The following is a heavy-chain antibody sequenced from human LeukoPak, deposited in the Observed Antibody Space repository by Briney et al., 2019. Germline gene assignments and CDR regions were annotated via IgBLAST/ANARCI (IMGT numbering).Heavy chain of an antibody. CDR2: ISYDGSNK. Sequence: PGGSLRLSCAASGVTFSSYAMHWVRQAPGKGLEWVALISYDGSNKYYADSVKGRFTISRDNSKNTLYLQMNSLRAEDTAVYYCARDDDVWSGWGHWGRGTLVTVSS. V-gene: IGHV3-30-3*01. J-gene: IGHJ4*02. D-gene: IGHD3-3*01. CDR3: ARDDDVWSGWGH. CDR1: GVTFSSYA.